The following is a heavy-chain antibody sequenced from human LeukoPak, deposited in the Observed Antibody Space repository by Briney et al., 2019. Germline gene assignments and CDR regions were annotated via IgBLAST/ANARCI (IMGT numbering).Heavy chain of an antibody. J-gene: IGHJ4*02. CDR1: GGSFSGYY. V-gene: IGHV4-34*01. CDR3: ARSRYSYGLLV. CDR2: INHSGST. Sequence: SETLSLTCAVYGGSFSGYYWSWIRQPPGKGLEWIGEINHSGSTNYNPSLKSRVTISVDTSKNQFSLKLSSVTAADTAVYYCARSRYSYGLLVWGQGTLVTVSS. D-gene: IGHD5-18*01.